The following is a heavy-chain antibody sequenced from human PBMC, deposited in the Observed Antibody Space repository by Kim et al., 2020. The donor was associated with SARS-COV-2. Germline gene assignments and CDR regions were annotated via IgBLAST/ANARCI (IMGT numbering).Heavy chain of an antibody. CDR2: ISSSSSYI. J-gene: IGHJ1*01. V-gene: IGHV3-21*01. Sequence: GGSLRLSCAASGFTFSSYSMNWVRQAPGKGLEWVSSISSSSSYIYYADPVKGRFTISRDNAKNSLYLQMNSLRAEDTAVYSCARDAEVVVVAANPIQHWGHGTLVTLSP. CDR3: ARDAEVVVVAANPIQH. D-gene: IGHD2-15*01. CDR1: GFTFSSYS.